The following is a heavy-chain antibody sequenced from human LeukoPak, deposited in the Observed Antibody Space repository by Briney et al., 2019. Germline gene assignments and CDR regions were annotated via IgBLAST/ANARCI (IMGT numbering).Heavy chain of an antibody. V-gene: IGHV3-23*01. D-gene: IGHD1-26*01. CDR3: TKRVKYGGTWDHFAD. CDR2: VNADGGNT. J-gene: IGHJ4*02. CDR1: GFTFDNYR. Sequence: GGSLRLSCAASGFTFDNYRMSWVRQAPGKGLEWGSTVNADGGNTYYADSVKGRFTISRDSSKSTLILQMNSLRVEDTALYYCTKRVKYGGTWDHFADWGQGTLVTVSS.